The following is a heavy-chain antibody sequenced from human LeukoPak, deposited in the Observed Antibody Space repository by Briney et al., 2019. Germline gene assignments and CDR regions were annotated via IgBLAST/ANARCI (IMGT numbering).Heavy chain of an antibody. D-gene: IGHD2-2*01. CDR3: ARVGYCSTTSCYWRAFDY. J-gene: IGHJ4*02. CDR1: GFTFRNYA. Sequence: GGSLRLSCAASGFTFRNYAMSWVRQAPGKGLEWVANINQDGSEQYYVDSVKGRFTISRDNTKNSLYLQMNSLRAEDTAVYYCARVGYCSTTSCYWRAFDYWGQGTLVTVSS. CDR2: INQDGSEQ. V-gene: IGHV3-7*01.